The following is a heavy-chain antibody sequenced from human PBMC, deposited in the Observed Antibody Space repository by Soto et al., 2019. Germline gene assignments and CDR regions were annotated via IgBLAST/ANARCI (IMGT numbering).Heavy chain of an antibody. J-gene: IGHJ5*02. D-gene: IGHD5-18*01. Sequence: SETLSLTCTVSGGSINSYYWSWIRQSPGKGLEWIGYISHSGGTNYNPSLKSRVTMSVDTSKNQFSLKLTSVTAADTAVYYCARGWIQTRFDPRGQGTLVTVSS. CDR2: ISHSGGT. CDR3: ARGWIQTRFDP. CDR1: GGSINSYY. V-gene: IGHV4-59*01.